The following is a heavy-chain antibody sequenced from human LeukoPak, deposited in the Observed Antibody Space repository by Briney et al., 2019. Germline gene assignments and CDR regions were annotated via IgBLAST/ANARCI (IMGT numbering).Heavy chain of an antibody. V-gene: IGHV3-74*01. CDR2: INSDGSST. Sequence: GGPLRLPCAASGFTLSTYWMHWVRQAPGKGLVWVSRINSDGSSTRYADSVKGRFTISRDNAKNTLYLQMNTLRVEDAAVYYRARDTTVSATTSFDYWGQGTLVTVSS. CDR3: ARDTTVSATTSFDY. J-gene: IGHJ4*02. D-gene: IGHD4-17*01. CDR1: GFTLSTYW.